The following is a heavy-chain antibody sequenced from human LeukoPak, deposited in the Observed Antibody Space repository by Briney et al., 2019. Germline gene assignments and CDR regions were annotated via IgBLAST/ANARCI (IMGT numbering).Heavy chain of an antibody. Sequence: SETLSLTCTVSGGSISSSSYYWGWIRQPPGKGLEWIGSIYYSGSTYYNPSLKSRVTISVDTSKNQFSLKLSSVTAADTAVYYCARHDRRQLVFNYYYYYGMDVWGQGTTVTVSS. D-gene: IGHD6-13*01. V-gene: IGHV4-39*01. J-gene: IGHJ6*02. CDR1: GGSISSSSYY. CDR3: ARHDRRQLVFNYYYYYGMDV. CDR2: IYYSGST.